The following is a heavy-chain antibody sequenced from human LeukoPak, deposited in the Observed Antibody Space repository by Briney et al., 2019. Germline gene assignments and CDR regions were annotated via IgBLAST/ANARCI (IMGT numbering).Heavy chain of an antibody. CDR1: GFTFSSYW. V-gene: IGHV3-74*01. CDR2: INSDGSST. Sequence: PGGSLRLSCAASGFTFSSYWMHWVRQAPGKGLVWVSRINSDGSSTSYADSVKGRFTISRDNAKNTLYLQMNSLRAEDTAVYYCARGPIGSSWFWFDPWGQGTLVTVSS. J-gene: IGHJ5*02. D-gene: IGHD6-13*01. CDR3: ARGPIGSSWFWFDP.